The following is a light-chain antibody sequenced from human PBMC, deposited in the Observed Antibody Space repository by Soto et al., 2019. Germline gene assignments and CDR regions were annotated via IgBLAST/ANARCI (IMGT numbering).Light chain of an antibody. CDR1: SSNIGNNY. J-gene: IGLJ1*01. CDR2: ENN. Sequence: QSVLTQPPSVSAAPGQKVTISCSGSSSNIGNNYVSWYQQLPGTAPKLLIHENNKRPSGIPDRFSGSKSGTSATLGITGLQTGDEADYYCGTWDDSLSTYVFGTGTKVTVL. CDR3: GTWDDSLSTYV. V-gene: IGLV1-51*02.